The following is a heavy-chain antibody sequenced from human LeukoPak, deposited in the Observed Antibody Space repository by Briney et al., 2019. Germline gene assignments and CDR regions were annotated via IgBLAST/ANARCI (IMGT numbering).Heavy chain of an antibody. V-gene: IGHV3-23*01. CDR3: AKGVQVGAPDGFDY. Sequence: GGSLRLSCAASGFTFNNYGMHWVRQAPGKGLEWVSAISGSGGSTYYADSVKGRFTISRDNSKNTLYLQMNSLRAEDTAVYYCAKGVQVGAPDGFDYWGQGTLVTVSS. CDR2: ISGSGGST. J-gene: IGHJ4*02. D-gene: IGHD1-26*01. CDR1: GFTFNNYG.